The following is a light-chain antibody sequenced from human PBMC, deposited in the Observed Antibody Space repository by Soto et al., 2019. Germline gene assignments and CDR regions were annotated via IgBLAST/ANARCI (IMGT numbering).Light chain of an antibody. CDR2: AVS. CDR1: SSDVGGYNH. CDR3: CSYTSLSTVV. V-gene: IGLV2-14*01. J-gene: IGLJ7*01. Sequence: QSVLTQPASMSGSPGQSITISCTGTSSDVGGYNHVSWYQHSPGKAPKLILFAVSDRPSGVSHRFSGSKSGNTASLTISGLQAEDEADYYCCSYTSLSTVVFGGGTQLTVL.